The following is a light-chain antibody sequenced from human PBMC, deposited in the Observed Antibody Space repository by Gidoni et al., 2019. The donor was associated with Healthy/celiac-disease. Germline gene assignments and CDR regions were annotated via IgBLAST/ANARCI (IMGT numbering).Light chain of an antibody. CDR1: QSVSSY. J-gene: IGKJ2*04. CDR3: QQRSNWPPGSS. V-gene: IGKV3-11*01. Sequence: GERATLSCRASQSVSSYLAWNQQKPGQAPRLLIYDASNRATGIPARFSGSGSGTDFTLTISSLEPEDFAVYYCQQRSNWPPGSSFGQGTKLEIK. CDR2: DAS.